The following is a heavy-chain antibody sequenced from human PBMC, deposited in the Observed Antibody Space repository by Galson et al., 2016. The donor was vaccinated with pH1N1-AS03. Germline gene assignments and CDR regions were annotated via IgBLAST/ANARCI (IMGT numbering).Heavy chain of an antibody. D-gene: IGHD1-26*01. CDR2: IYWNDNK. Sequence: PALVTPTQTLTLTCTISGFSLPTGGVGVAWVRQPPGKALEWLAHIYWNDNKLSRPSLKTRLTITKDTSKNQVVLSMPNMDPTDTATYFCAGRSWDPKEGFAYWGQGTLVTVSS. CDR3: AGRSWDPKEGFAY. CDR1: GFSLPTGGVG. V-gene: IGHV2-5*01. J-gene: IGHJ4*02.